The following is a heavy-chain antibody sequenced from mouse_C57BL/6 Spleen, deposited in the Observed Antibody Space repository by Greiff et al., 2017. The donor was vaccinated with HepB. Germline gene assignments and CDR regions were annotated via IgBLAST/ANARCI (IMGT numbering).Heavy chain of an antibody. Sequence: VQLQQPGAELVKPGASVKLSCKASGYTFTSYWMQWVKQRPGQGLEWIGEIDPSDSYTNYNQKFKGKATLTVDTSSSTAYMQLSSLTSEDSAVYYCLTRAMDYWGQGTSVTVSS. CDR3: LTRAMDY. CDR1: GYTFTSYW. D-gene: IGHD2-12*01. CDR2: IDPSDSYT. V-gene: IGHV1-50*01. J-gene: IGHJ4*01.